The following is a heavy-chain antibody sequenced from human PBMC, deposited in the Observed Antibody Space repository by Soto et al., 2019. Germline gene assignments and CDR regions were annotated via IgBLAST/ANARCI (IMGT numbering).Heavy chain of an antibody. CDR1: GFTFSSYA. Sequence: GESLKISCAASGFTFSSYAMSWVRQAPGKGLEWVSAISGSGGSTYYADSVKGRFTISRDNSKNTLYLQMNSLRAEDTAVYYCAKDRSYSSSWYGGMDVWGQGTTVTVSS. CDR3: AKDRSYSSSWYGGMDV. CDR2: ISGSGGST. J-gene: IGHJ6*02. V-gene: IGHV3-23*01. D-gene: IGHD6-13*01.